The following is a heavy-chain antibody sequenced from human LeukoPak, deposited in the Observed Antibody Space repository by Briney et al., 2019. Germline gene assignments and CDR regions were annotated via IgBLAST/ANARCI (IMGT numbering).Heavy chain of an antibody. D-gene: IGHD3-9*01. CDR1: RFTFSGYG. CDR2: ISYDGSNK. CDR3: AKGFRYSDN. J-gene: IGHJ4*02. V-gene: IGHV3-30*18. Sequence: VGSLRLSCAASRFTFSGYGMHWVRQAPGKGPEWVAVISYDGSNKYYADSVKGRFTISRDNSKNTLYLQMNSLTDEDTAVYYCAKGFRYSDNWGQGTLVTVSS.